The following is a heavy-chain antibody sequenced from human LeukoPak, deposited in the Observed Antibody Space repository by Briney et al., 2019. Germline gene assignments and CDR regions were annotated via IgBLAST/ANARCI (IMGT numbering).Heavy chain of an antibody. CDR3: ARDRYYYDSSGYYLPTRIDY. CDR1: GGTFISYA. Sequence: ASVKVSCKASGGTFISYAISWVRQAPGQGLEWMGGIIPIFGTANYAQKFQGRVTITADESTSTAYMELSSLRSEDTAVYYCARDRYYYDSSGYYLPTRIDYWGQGTLVTVSS. D-gene: IGHD3-22*01. J-gene: IGHJ4*02. CDR2: IIPIFGTA. V-gene: IGHV1-69*13.